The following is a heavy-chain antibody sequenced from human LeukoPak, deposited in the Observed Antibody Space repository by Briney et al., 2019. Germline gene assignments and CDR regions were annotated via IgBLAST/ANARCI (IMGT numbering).Heavy chain of an antibody. CDR3: ARGGLGMRLSVWDYYYYGMDV. J-gene: IGHJ6*02. CDR1: GGSISSGGYS. D-gene: IGHD6-19*01. V-gene: IGHV4-30-2*01. CDR2: IYHSGST. Sequence: SQTLSLTCAVSGGSISSGGYSWSWIRQPPGKGLEWIGYIYHSGSTYYNPSLKSRVTISVDRSKNQFSLKLSSVTAADTAVYYCARGGLGMRLSVWDYYYYGMDVWGQGTTVTVSS.